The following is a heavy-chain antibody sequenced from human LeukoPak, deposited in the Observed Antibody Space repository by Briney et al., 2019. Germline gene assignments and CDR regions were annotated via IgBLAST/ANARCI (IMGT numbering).Heavy chain of an antibody. V-gene: IGHV3-7*01. CDR3: AREISGGGYFDY. CDR1: GFTFSSYW. D-gene: IGHD2-15*01. J-gene: IGHJ4*02. Sequence: GGSLRLSCAASGFTFSSYWMGWVRQAPGKGLEWVANIKLDGSEKYYVDSVKGRFTISRDNAKNSQYLQMNSLRAEDTAVYYCAREISGGGYFDYWGQGTLVTVSS. CDR2: IKLDGSEK.